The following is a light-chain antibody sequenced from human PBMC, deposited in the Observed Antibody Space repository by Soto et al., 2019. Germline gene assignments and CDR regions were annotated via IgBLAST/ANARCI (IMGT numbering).Light chain of an antibody. CDR1: SSDVGGYNY. V-gene: IGLV2-14*01. Sequence: HSALTQPASVSGSPGQSITISCTGSSSDVGGYNYVSWYQQHPGKAPKLVICEVSNRPSGVSNRFSGSKSGNTASLTISGLQAEDEADYYCSSYTSINTVMFAGGTKLTVL. J-gene: IGLJ3*02. CDR2: EVS. CDR3: SSYTSINTVM.